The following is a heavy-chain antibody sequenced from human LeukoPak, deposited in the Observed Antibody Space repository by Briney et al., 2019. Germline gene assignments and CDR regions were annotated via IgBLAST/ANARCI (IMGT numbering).Heavy chain of an antibody. CDR2: ISAYNGNT. D-gene: IGHD4-23*01. CDR1: GYTFTSYG. J-gene: IGHJ3*02. Sequence: ASVKVSCKASGYTFTSYGISWVRQAPGQGLKWMGWISAYNGNTNYAQKLQGRVTMTTDTSTSTAYMELRSLRSDDTAVYYCARDVPNGGNALGPPQDDAFDIWGQGTMVTVSS. CDR3: ARDVPNGGNALGPPQDDAFDI. V-gene: IGHV1-18*01.